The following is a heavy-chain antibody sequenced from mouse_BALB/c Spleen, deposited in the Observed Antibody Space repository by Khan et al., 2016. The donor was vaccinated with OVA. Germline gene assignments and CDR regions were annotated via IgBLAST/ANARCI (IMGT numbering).Heavy chain of an antibody. CDR3: SRPSGYYAWFAY. V-gene: IGHV6-6*02. CDR1: GFTFSNFW. J-gene: IGHJ3*01. CDR2: IRLKSNNYAT. D-gene: IGHD2-3*01. Sequence: EVKLEVSGGGLVQPGGSMKLSCVASGFTFSNFWMNWVRQSPEKGLEWVAEIRLKSNNYATHYAESVKGRFTISRDDSKSSVYLQMNNLRAEDHGIYYCSRPSGYYAWFAYWGQGTLVTVSA.